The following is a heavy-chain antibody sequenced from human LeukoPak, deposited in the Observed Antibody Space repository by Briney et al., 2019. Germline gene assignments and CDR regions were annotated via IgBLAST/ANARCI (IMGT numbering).Heavy chain of an antibody. CDR1: GYTFTGYY. Sequence: ASVTVSCKASGYTFTGYYMHWVRQAPGQALEWMRWINPNSGGTNYAQKFQGRVTMTRDTSISTAYMELSRLRSDDTAVYYCARVTEGYYFDYWGQGTLVTVSS. CDR2: INPNSGGT. V-gene: IGHV1-2*02. J-gene: IGHJ4*02. CDR3: ARVTEGYYFDY.